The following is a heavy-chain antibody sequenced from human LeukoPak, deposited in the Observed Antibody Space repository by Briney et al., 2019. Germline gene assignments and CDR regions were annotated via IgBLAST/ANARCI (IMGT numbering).Heavy chain of an antibody. Sequence: SETLSLTCAVYGGSFSGYYWSWIRQPPGKGLEWIGEINHSGSTNYNPSLKSRVTISVDTSKNQFSLKLSSVTAADTAVYYCATAYYYDSSVEWFDPWGQGTLVTVSS. CDR2: INHSGST. CDR1: GGSFSGYY. D-gene: IGHD3-22*01. J-gene: IGHJ5*02. V-gene: IGHV4-34*01. CDR3: ATAYYYDSSVEWFDP.